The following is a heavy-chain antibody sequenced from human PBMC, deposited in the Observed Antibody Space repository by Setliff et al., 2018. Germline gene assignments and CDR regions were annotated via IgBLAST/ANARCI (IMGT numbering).Heavy chain of an antibody. CDR1: GFTFSNYA. J-gene: IGHJ4*02. V-gene: IGHV4-38-2*01. Sequence: PGGSLRLSCAASGFTFSNYAMGWVRQAPGKGLEWIGSLYHSGTTNHNPSLKSRVTISVDTSKNQFSLKLSSVTAADTAVYYCARYQAATMLNYWGQGTLVTVSS. CDR3: ARYQAATMLNY. D-gene: IGHD5-12*01. CDR2: LYHSGTT.